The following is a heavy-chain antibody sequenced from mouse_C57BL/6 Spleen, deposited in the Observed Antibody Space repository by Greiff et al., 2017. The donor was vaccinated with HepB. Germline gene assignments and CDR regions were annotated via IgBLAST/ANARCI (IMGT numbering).Heavy chain of an antibody. J-gene: IGHJ2*01. CDR2: INYDGSST. D-gene: IGHD2-4*01. V-gene: IGHV5-16*01. CDR1: GFTFSDYY. CDR3: AREGDDYDFDY. Sequence: EVKLVESEGGLVQPGSSMKLSCTASGFTFSDYYMAWVRQVPEKGLEWVASINYDGSSTYYLDSLKSRFIISRDNAKNILYLQMSSLKSEDTATYYCAREGDDYDFDYWGQGTTLTVSS.